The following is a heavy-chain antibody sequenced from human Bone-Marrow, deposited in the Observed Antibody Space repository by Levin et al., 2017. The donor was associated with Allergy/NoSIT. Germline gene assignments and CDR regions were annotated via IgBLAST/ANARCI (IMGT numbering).Heavy chain of an antibody. CDR3: ARDTYDIVTGYSNAFDI. V-gene: IGHV4-30-4*01. Sequence: SETLSLTCTVSGNSISSGEYYWTWIRQPPGTGLEWIGYISYSGSTSYSPSLKSRLTISLDTSKNQFSLRLSSVTAADTSVYYCARDTYDIVTGYSNAFDIWSQGTMVTVSS. CDR1: GNSISSGEYY. CDR2: ISYSGST. J-gene: IGHJ3*02. D-gene: IGHD3-9*01.